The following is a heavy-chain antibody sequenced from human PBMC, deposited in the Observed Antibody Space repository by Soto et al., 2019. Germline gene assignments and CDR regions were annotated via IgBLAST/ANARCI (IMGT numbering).Heavy chain of an antibody. CDR2: ISGSGGST. D-gene: IGHD5-12*01. CDR1: GVTFGSYA. CDR3: EKDAESGYDLVDY. Sequence: RLSCAVAGVTFGSYAMSWVRQAPGKGLEWVSAISGSGGSTYYADSVKGRFTISRDNSKNTLYLQMNSLRAEDMAVFFCEKDAESGYDLVDYWGHGTLVTVSP. J-gene: IGHJ4*01. V-gene: IGHV3-23*01.